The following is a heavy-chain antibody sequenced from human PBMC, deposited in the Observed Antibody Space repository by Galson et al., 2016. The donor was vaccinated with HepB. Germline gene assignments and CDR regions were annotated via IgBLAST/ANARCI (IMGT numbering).Heavy chain of an antibody. Sequence: PALVKPTQTLTLTCTVSGFSLSNARMGVSWIRQPPGKALEWLAHIFSNDEKSYSASLKSRLTISKDTSKSQVALTMTNMDPVDTATYYCARIRKFYGSGSYLDSWGQGTLVTVSS. CDR2: IFSNDEK. J-gene: IGHJ4*02. CDR1: GFSLSNARMG. V-gene: IGHV2-26*01. D-gene: IGHD3-10*01. CDR3: ARIRKFYGSGSYLDS.